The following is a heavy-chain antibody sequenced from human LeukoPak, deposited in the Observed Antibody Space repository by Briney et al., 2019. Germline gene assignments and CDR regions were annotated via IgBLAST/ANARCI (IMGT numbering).Heavy chain of an antibody. D-gene: IGHD6-19*01. J-gene: IGHJ4*02. V-gene: IGHV5-51*01. CDR2: IYPDDSET. CDR3: ARHSGSASGWSPDY. CDR1: GYSFTTYW. Sequence: GESLKISCKGSGYSFTTYWIGWVRQMPGKGLEWMGIIYPDDSETRYSPSFQGQVTISADKSITTAYLQWSSLKASDTAMYYCARHSGSASGWSPDYWGQGTLVTVSS.